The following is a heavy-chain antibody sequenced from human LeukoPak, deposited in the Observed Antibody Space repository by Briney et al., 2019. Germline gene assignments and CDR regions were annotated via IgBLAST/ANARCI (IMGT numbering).Heavy chain of an antibody. Sequence: GGSLRLSCAASGFTFSSYSMNWVRQAPGKGLEWVSSISSTSSYTFYTDSVKGRFTISRDNAKNSLYLQMNSLRAEDTAVYYCARGESSGWYGDFDYWGQGTLDTVSS. CDR3: ARGESSGWYGDFDY. CDR2: ISSTSSYT. J-gene: IGHJ4*02. CDR1: GFTFSSYS. V-gene: IGHV3-21*01. D-gene: IGHD6-19*01.